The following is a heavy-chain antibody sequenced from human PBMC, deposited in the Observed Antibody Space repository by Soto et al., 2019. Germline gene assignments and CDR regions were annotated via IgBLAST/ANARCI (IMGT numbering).Heavy chain of an antibody. CDR2: ISGSGGST. J-gene: IGHJ4*02. CDR3: AKAKSSRGGSGR. V-gene: IGHV3-23*01. CDR1: GFTFSSYA. D-gene: IGHD3-10*01. Sequence: EVQLLESGGGLVQPGGSLRLSCAASGFTFSSYAMSWVRQAPGKGLEWVSAISGSGGSTYYTDSVKGRFTISRDNSKNKLYLQMNSLRAEDTAVYYCAKAKSSRGGSGRWGQGTLVTVSS.